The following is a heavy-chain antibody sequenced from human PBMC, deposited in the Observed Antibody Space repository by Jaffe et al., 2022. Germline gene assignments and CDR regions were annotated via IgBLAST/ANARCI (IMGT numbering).Heavy chain of an antibody. CDR3: AKDLQPELGGPYYDILTGYYNLLGY. D-gene: IGHD3-9*01. Sequence: EVQLLESGGGLVQPGGSLRLSCAASGFTFSSYAMSWVRQAPGKGLEWVSAISGSGGSTYYADSVKGRFTISRDNSKNTLYLQMNSLRAEDTAVYYCAKDLQPELGGPYYDILTGYYNLLGYWGQGTLVTVSS. J-gene: IGHJ4*02. V-gene: IGHV3-23*01. CDR2: ISGSGGST. CDR1: GFTFSSYA.